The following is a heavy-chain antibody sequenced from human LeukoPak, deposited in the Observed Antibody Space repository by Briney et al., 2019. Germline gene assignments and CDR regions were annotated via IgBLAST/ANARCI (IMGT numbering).Heavy chain of an antibody. CDR1: GYTFTSYY. Sequence: GASVKVSCKASGYTFTSYYMHWVRQAPGQGLEWMGIINPSGGGTSYAQKFQGRVTMTRDTSTSTVYMELSSLRSEDTAVYYCARDGWENDFWSRGAFDIWGQGTMVTVSS. CDR3: ARDGWENDFWSRGAFDI. V-gene: IGHV1-46*01. J-gene: IGHJ3*02. D-gene: IGHD3-3*01. CDR2: INPSGGGT.